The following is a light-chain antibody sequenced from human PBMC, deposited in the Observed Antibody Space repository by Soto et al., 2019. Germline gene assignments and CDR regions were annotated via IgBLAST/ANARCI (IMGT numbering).Light chain of an antibody. CDR1: SSDVGGYNY. Sequence: QSVLTQPASVSGSPGQSITISCTGTSSDVGGYNYVSWYQQHPGKAPKLMIYEVSNRPSGVSNRFSGSKSGNTASLTISGLQAEDEADYYFSSYTSSSTSYVFGTGTKFTVL. CDR2: EVS. V-gene: IGLV2-14*01. J-gene: IGLJ1*01. CDR3: SSYTSSSTSYV.